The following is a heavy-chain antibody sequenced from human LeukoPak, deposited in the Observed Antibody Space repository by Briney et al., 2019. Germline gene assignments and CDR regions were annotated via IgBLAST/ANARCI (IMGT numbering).Heavy chain of an antibody. CDR1: GFTVSSNY. Sequence: GGSLRLSCAASGFTVSSNYMSWVRQAPGKGLEWVPVIYSGGSTYYADSVKGRFTISRDNSKNTLYLQMNSLRAEDTAVYYCAGGRDGYKNDYWGQGTLVTVSS. J-gene: IGHJ4*02. CDR2: IYSGGST. CDR3: AGGRDGYKNDY. D-gene: IGHD5-24*01. V-gene: IGHV3-53*01.